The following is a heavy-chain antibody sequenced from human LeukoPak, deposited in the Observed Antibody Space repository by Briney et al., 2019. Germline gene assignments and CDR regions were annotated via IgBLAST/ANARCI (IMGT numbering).Heavy chain of an antibody. Sequence: GGSLRLSCAASGFTFSDYYMSWIRQAPGKGLEWVSYISGSSSYTNYADSEKGRFTIPRDNAKNSLYLQMNSLRAEDTAVYYCARVREDIGNWSDPGGQGTLVTVSS. V-gene: IGHV3-11*06. J-gene: IGHJ5*02. CDR3: ARVREDIGNWSDP. CDR1: GFTFSDYY. CDR2: ISGSSSYT. D-gene: IGHD2-15*01.